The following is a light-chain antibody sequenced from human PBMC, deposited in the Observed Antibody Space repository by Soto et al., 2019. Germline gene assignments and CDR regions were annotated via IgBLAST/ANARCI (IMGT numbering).Light chain of an antibody. CDR2: DAS. CDR1: QYVGTR. V-gene: IGKV3D-20*01. J-gene: IGKJ4*01. Sequence: ESVLTQSPATLSSSPGETATLSCRASQYVGTRLAWYQQKPGLAPRLLIYDASSRATGIPDRFSGSGSGTDFTLTISRLEPEDFAVYYCQQYGSSPLTFGGGSKADI. CDR3: QQYGSSPLT.